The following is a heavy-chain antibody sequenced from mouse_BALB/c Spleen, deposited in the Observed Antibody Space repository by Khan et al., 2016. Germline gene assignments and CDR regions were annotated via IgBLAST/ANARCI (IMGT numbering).Heavy chain of an antibody. CDR3: ARLSTTGAFDY. Sequence: EVKLLESGGGLVQPGGSLNLSCAASGFDFSRYWMSWARQAPGKGQEWIGEINPGSSTINYTPSLKDKFIISRDNAKNKLYLQMSKVRSEDTALYYCARLSTTGAFDYWGQGTTLSVSS. CDR2: INPGSSTI. V-gene: IGHV4-2*02. CDR1: GFDFSRYW. J-gene: IGHJ2*01. D-gene: IGHD4-1*02.